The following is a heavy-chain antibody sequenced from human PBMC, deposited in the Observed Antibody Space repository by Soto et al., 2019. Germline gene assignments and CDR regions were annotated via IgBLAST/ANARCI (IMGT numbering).Heavy chain of an antibody. D-gene: IGHD5-18*01. CDR1: GFTFSTYW. CDR3: ARDPGGYSSRGY. CDR2: IKQDGTEK. V-gene: IGHV3-7*01. Sequence: EVQLVESGGGLVQPGGSLRLSCAASGFTFSTYWMSWVRQAPGKGLEWVANIKQDGTEKYYVDSVKGRFTISRDNAKNSLYLQMNSLRDEDTAVYYCARDPGGYSSRGYWGQGTLVTVSS. J-gene: IGHJ4*02.